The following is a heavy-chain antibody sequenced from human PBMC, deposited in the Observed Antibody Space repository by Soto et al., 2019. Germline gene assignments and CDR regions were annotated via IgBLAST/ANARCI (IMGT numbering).Heavy chain of an antibody. J-gene: IGHJ4*02. V-gene: IGHV1-3*01. CDR3: ARDVSSYSSSSLFDY. CDR2: INAGNGNT. CDR1: GYTFTSYA. Sequence: QVQLVQSGAEVKKPGASVKVSCKASGYTFTSYAMHWVRQAPGQRLEWIGWINAGNGNTKYSQKFQGRVTITRDTSASTAYMELSSLRSEDTAVYYCARDVSSYSSSSLFDYWGQGTLVTVSS. D-gene: IGHD6-6*01.